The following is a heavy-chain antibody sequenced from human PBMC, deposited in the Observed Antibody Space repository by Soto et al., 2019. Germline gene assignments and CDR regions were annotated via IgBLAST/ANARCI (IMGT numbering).Heavy chain of an antibody. D-gene: IGHD1-26*01. Sequence: GGSLRLSCAASGFTFSSYSMNWVRQAPGKGLEWVSYISSSSSTIYYADSVKGRFTISRDNAKNSLYLQMNSLRDEDTAVYYCARDPERYSGSYSDQSSFDYWGQETLVTVSS. J-gene: IGHJ4*02. CDR1: GFTFSSYS. V-gene: IGHV3-48*02. CDR2: ISSSSSTI. CDR3: ARDPERYSGSYSDQSSFDY.